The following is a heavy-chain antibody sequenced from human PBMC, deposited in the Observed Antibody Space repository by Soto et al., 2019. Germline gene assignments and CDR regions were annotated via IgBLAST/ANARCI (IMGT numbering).Heavy chain of an antibody. V-gene: IGHV3-72*01. D-gene: IGHD6-13*01. CDR1: GFTFSDHY. Sequence: EVQLVESGGGLVQPEGSLRLSCAASGFTFSDHYMDWVRQAPGKGLEWVGRIKTKANIYTTEYAAPVKVRFIISRDDSKNSVFLQMNRLKTDDTAVYYGTRVRLGSRRSSDYWGQGILGTVSS. CDR2: IKTKANIYTT. CDR3: TRVRLGSRRSSDY. J-gene: IGHJ4*02.